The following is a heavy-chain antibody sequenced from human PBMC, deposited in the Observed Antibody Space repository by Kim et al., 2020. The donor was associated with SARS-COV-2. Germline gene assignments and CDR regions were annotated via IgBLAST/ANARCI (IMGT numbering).Heavy chain of an antibody. J-gene: IGHJ6*02. V-gene: IGHV5-10-1*01. CDR3: ARVLPWVHYYGMDV. Sequence: GESLKISCKGSGYSFTSYRISWVRQMPGKGLEWMGRIDPSDSYTNYSPSFQGHVTISADKSISTAYLQWSSLKASDTAMYYCARVLPWVHYYGMDVWGQGTTVTVSS. D-gene: IGHD1-1*01. CDR2: IDPSDSYT. CDR1: GYSFTSYR.